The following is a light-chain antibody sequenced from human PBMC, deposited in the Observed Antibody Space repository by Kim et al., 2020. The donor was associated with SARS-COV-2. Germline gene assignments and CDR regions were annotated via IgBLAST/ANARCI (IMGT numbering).Light chain of an antibody. V-gene: IGKV1-5*03. CDR2: RSS. CDR3: QQYNGYPLT. Sequence: DIQMTQSPSTLSASVGDRVTITCRASQSISSWLAWYQQKPGRSPKLLIYRSSKLESGVPSRFSGSGSGTEFTLTISSLQPEDFATYYCQQYNGYPLTFGQGTKVDIK. CDR1: QSISSW. J-gene: IGKJ1*01.